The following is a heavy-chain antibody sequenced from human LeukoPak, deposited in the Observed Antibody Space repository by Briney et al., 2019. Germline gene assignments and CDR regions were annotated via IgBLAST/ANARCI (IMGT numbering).Heavy chain of an antibody. CDR2: ISSNGGST. CDR1: GFTFSSYA. J-gene: IGHJ4*02. Sequence: GGSLRLSCAASGFTFSSYAMHWVRQAPGKGLEYVSTISSNGGSTYYANSVKGRFTISRDNSKNTLYLQMNSLRAEDTAVYYCAKAGSIRFDHWGQGTLVTVSS. D-gene: IGHD1-26*01. V-gene: IGHV3-64*01. CDR3: AKAGSIRFDH.